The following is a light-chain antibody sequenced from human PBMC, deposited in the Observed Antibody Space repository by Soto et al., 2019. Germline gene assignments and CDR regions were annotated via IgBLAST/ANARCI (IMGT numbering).Light chain of an antibody. V-gene: IGLV2-14*03. CDR2: AVS. Sequence: QSALTQPASVSGSPGQSITISCSGTSSDIGSYNHVAWYQQFPGKSPKLMIYAVSDRPSGVSLRFSGSHSVNAASLTISDIHIEDEADYYCCSYATSGVVFGGGTQLTVL. J-gene: IGLJ7*01. CDR3: CSYATSGVV. CDR1: SSDIGSYNH.